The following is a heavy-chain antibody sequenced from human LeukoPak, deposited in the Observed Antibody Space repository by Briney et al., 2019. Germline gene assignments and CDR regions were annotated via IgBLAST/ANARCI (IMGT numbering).Heavy chain of an antibody. Sequence: PGGSLRLSCAASGFTFSSYGIHWVRQAPGKGLEWVAVIWYDGSNKYYADSVKGRFTISRDNSKNTLYLQMNSLRAEDTAVYYCAKGAGHQPGSFDYWGQGTLVTVSS. CDR1: GFTFSSYG. CDR3: AKGAGHQPGSFDY. J-gene: IGHJ4*02. D-gene: IGHD2-2*01. V-gene: IGHV3-33*06. CDR2: IWYDGSNK.